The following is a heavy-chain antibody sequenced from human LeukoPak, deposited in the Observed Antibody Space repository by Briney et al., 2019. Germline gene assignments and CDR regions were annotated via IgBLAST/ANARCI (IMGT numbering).Heavy chain of an antibody. CDR2: IYSDVST. Sequence: PGGSLRLSCAASGFTVSSNYMSWVRQAPGKGLEWVSVIYSDVSTYYSDSVKGSFTVSRDKSKNTLYLQMNSLRAEDTAVSYCARGYSYGLSDYWGQGTLVTVSS. V-gene: IGHV3-66*01. CDR1: GFTVSSNY. D-gene: IGHD5-18*01. CDR3: ARGYSYGLSDY. J-gene: IGHJ4*02.